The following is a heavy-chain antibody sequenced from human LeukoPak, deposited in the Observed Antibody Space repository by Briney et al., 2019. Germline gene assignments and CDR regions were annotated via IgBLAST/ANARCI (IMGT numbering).Heavy chain of an antibody. V-gene: IGHV4-4*07. CDR1: SGSFSSYY. D-gene: IGHD3-10*01. J-gene: IGHJ5*02. CDR2: IYNSGST. Sequence: KPSETLSLTCTVSSGSFSSYYWSWIRQPAGKGLEWIGRIYNSGSTNYNPSLKSRVTMSVDTSKKQFSLKLSSVTAADTAVYYCVGSNNMVRGERFDPWGQGTLVTVSS. CDR3: VGSNNMVRGERFDP.